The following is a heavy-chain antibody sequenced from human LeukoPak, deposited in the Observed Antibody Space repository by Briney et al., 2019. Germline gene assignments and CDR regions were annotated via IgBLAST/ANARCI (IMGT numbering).Heavy chain of an antibody. V-gene: IGHV3-23*01. CDR3: AKQHAATGGYFDY. CDR1: GFTFSSYA. Sequence: GGSLRLSCAASGFTFSSYAMSWVRQAPGKGLEWVSAISGSGGGTYYADSVKGRFTISRDNSKNTLYLQMNSLRAEDTAVYYCAKQHAATGGYFDYSGQGTLVTVSS. CDR2: ISGSGGGT. D-gene: IGHD6-25*01. J-gene: IGHJ4*02.